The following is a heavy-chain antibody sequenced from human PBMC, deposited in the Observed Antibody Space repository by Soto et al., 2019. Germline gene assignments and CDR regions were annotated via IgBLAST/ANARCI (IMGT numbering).Heavy chain of an antibody. Sequence: GGSLRLSCAASGFTFSSCAMSWVRQAPGKGLEWVSAISGSGGSTYYADSVKGRFTISRDNSKNTLYLQMNSLRAEDTALYYFAKVGGDYDFWSGRGYFDYWGQGTLVTVSS. D-gene: IGHD3-3*01. CDR2: ISGSGGST. CDR1: GFTFSSCA. V-gene: IGHV3-23*01. J-gene: IGHJ4*02. CDR3: AKVGGDYDFWSGRGYFDY.